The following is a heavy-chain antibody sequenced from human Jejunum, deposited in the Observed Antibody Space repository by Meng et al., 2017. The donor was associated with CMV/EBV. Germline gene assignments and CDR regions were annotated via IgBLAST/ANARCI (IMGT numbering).Heavy chain of an antibody. J-gene: IGHJ4*02. CDR1: GFSPSTSGEG. CDR2: IYRGDDK. D-gene: IGHD1-26*01. Sequence: QIPLKESGPTLVKPTQTLKLTCSFSGFSPSTSGEGVGWIRQPPGKALEWLALIYRGDDKRYSPSLNSRLTIAKDTSKNEVVLTLTNMGPIDTGTYYCAHFVGGYYPSRPDYWGQGTLVTVSS. V-gene: IGHV2-5*02. CDR3: AHFVGGYYPSRPDY.